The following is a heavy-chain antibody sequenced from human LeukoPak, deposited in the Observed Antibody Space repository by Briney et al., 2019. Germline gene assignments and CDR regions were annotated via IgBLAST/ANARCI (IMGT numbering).Heavy chain of an antibody. V-gene: IGHV3-23*01. CDR1: APSPSSEA. J-gene: IGHJ4*02. Sequence: PRESLTPASVVAAPSPSSEATGCDRHLAGGGLEWVAATIGRGGSTYYADSGKGRFAISRDNSKTTMSLQMNSLRAEDTAVYYCANHPGRGYGSLDYWGQGTLVTVSS. CDR2: TIGRGGST. D-gene: IGHD3-10*01. CDR3: ANHPGRGYGSLDY.